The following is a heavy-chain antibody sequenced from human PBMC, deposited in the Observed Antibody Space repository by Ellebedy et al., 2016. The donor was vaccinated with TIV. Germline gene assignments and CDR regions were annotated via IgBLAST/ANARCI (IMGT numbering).Heavy chain of an antibody. J-gene: IGHJ4*02. Sequence: GESLKISCAASGFTFSSYAMSWVRQAPGKGLEWVSTIRGSGYSTYYADSVKGRFTISRDNSKNTLYLQMSSLRAEDTAVYHCAKLRGDTVVVVPAIHYWGQGTLVTVSS. D-gene: IGHD2-15*01. V-gene: IGHV3-23*01. CDR3: AKLRGDTVVVVPAIHY. CDR1: GFTFSSYA. CDR2: IRGSGYST.